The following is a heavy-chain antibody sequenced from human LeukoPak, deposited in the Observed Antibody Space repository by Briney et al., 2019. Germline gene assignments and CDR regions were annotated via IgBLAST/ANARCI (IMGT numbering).Heavy chain of an antibody. Sequence: GGSLRLSCAASGFPFSSYAMSWVRQAPGKGLEWVSAISGSGGSTYYADSVKGRFTISRDNSKNTLYLQMNSLRAEDTAVYYCSKVRIVVVPAADYFDYWGQGTLVTVSS. CDR1: GFPFSSYA. V-gene: IGHV3-23*01. CDR3: SKVRIVVVPAADYFDY. D-gene: IGHD2-2*01. CDR2: ISGSGGST. J-gene: IGHJ4*02.